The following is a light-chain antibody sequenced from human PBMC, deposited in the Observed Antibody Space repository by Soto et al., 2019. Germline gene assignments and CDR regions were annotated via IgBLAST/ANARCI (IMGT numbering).Light chain of an antibody. J-gene: IGKJ1*01. V-gene: IGKV3-20*01. CDR2: GGS. CDR1: QNVSSY. CDR3: QQYGSSRWT. Sequence: IVLTQSPATLSLSPGERATLSCRASQNVSSYLAWYQQKPGQAPRLLIYGGSNRATGIPDRVSGSGSGTDFTLTISRLEPEDFAVYYCQQYGSSRWTFGQGTKVDI.